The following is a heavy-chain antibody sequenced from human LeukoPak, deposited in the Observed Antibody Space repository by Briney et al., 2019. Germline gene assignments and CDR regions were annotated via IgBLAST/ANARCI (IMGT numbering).Heavy chain of an antibody. CDR3: AKDGTELYYFDY. CDR2: ISGSGGST. D-gene: IGHD3/OR15-3a*01. V-gene: IGHV3-23*01. J-gene: IGHJ4*02. CDR1: GFTFSSYA. Sequence: AGGSLRLSCAASGFTFSSYAMSWVRQAPGKGLEGVSAISGSGGSTYYADSLKGRFTISRDNSKNPLYLQMNSLRAEDTAVYYCAKDGTELYYFDYWGQGTLVTVSS.